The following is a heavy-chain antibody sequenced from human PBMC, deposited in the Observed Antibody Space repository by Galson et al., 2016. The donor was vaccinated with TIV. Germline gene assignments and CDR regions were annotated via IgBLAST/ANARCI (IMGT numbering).Heavy chain of an antibody. Sequence: SLRLSCAASGFAFSGYAMSWVRQAPGKGLEWVSSIGGIGVNTYYADSVKGRFTISRDNSKNTLYLQMNSLRVEDTAVYYCAKFRTWDILGHFDYRGQGILVTVSS. CDR1: GFAFSGYA. J-gene: IGHJ4*02. CDR2: IGGIGVNT. CDR3: AKFRTWDILGHFDY. V-gene: IGHV3-23*01. D-gene: IGHD2-15*01.